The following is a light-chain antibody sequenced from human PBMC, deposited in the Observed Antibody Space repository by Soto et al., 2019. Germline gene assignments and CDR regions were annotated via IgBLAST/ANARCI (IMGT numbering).Light chain of an antibody. Sequence: DIQLTQSPAFLSASVGDRVTITCRASQGMSSDLAWYQQKPGKAPNLLIYAASALQTGVPSRFSGSGSGIDFTLTISSLQPEDFATYYCQQPYTYPITFGQGTRLEIK. J-gene: IGKJ5*01. CDR2: AAS. V-gene: IGKV1-9*01. CDR1: QGMSSD. CDR3: QQPYTYPIT.